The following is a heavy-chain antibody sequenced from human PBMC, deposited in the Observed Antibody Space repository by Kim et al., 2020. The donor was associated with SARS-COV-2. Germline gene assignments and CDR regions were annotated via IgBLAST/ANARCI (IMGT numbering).Heavy chain of an antibody. D-gene: IGHD6-6*01. Sequence: SETLSLTCTVSGGSISSYYWSWIRQPPGKGLEWIGYIYYSGSTNYNPSLKSRVTISVDTSKNQFSLKLSSVTTADTAVYYCARGSIAARAGIDYWGQGTLVTVSS. V-gene: IGHV4-59*01. CDR3: ARGSIAARAGIDY. CDR1: GGSISSYY. J-gene: IGHJ4*02. CDR2: IYYSGST.